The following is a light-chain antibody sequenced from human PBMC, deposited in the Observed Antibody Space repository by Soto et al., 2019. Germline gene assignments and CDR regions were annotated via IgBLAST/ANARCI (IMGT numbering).Light chain of an antibody. CDR2: AAS. V-gene: IGKV1-39*01. J-gene: IGKJ3*01. CDR1: RAMSNN. Sequence: DIQMTQSPFSLSSSVGDRVTLTCGASRAMSNNLNWLHQKPGKAPKILIYAASTLQSGVPSRFSDSESGTEFTLTISSLHPEYSATYFSQQSYSFPFTFGPGTRVDIK. CDR3: QQSYSFPFT.